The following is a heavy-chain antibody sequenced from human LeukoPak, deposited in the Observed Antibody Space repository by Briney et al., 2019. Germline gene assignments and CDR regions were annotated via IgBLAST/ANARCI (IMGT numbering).Heavy chain of an antibody. Sequence: GGSLRLSCAASGFTFSSYSMNWVRQAPGKGLEWVSSISSSSSYIYYADSVKGRFTISRDNSKNTLYLQMNSLRAEDTAVYYCAKDWHYYDSSGYYPNWFDPWGQGTLVTVSS. CDR2: ISSSSSYI. CDR1: GFTFSSYS. V-gene: IGHV3-21*01. J-gene: IGHJ5*02. D-gene: IGHD3-22*01. CDR3: AKDWHYYDSSGYYPNWFDP.